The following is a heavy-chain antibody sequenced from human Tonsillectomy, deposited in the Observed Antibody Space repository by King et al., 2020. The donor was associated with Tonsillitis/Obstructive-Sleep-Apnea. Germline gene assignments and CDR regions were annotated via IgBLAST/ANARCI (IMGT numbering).Heavy chain of an antibody. CDR1: GGTFSSYA. CDR2: IIPILGIA. Sequence: QLVQSGAEVKKPGSSVKVSCKASGGTFSSYAISWVRQAPGQGLEWMGGIIPILGIANYAQKFQGRVTITADKSTSTAYMELSSLRSEDTAVYYCSSPLRGATSSYRFDYWGQGTLVTVSS. CDR3: SSPLRGATSSYRFDY. J-gene: IGHJ4*02. V-gene: IGHV1-69*10. D-gene: IGHD5-24*01.